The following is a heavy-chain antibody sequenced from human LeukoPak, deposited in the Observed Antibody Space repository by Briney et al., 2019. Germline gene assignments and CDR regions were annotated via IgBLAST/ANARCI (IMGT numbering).Heavy chain of an antibody. CDR2: TYYRSKWYN. CDR3: AKHYSISY. V-gene: IGHV6-1*01. CDR1: GDSVPNNTTA. Sequence: SQTLSLTCAISGDSVPNNTTAWNWIRQSPSRGLEWLGRTYYRSKWYNEYALSVKSRITINADTSKNHFSLQLNSVTPEDTAVYYCAKHYSISYWGQGTLVTVSS. D-gene: IGHD3-3*02. J-gene: IGHJ4*02.